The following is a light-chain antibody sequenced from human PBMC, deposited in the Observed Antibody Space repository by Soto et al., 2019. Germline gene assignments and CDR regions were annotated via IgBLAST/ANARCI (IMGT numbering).Light chain of an antibody. J-gene: IGKJ4*01. CDR2: WAS. Sequence: DIVMTQSPDSLAVSLGERATINCKSSQSVLYSSNNKNYLAWYQQKPAQPPKLLIYWASTRESGVPDRFSGSGSGTDFTLTISSLQAEDVAVYYCQQYYSTTPGFHTFGGGTKVEIK. CDR1: QSVLYSSNNKNY. V-gene: IGKV4-1*01. CDR3: QQYYSTTPGFHT.